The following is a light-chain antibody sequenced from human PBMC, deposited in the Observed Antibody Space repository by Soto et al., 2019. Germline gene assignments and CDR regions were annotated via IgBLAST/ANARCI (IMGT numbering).Light chain of an antibody. V-gene: IGLV2-8*01. J-gene: IGLJ1*01. CDR3: SSYAGSSNV. CDR1: ISDVGGYNY. Sequence: SLLTQPPSASGSPGQSFAISCTGTISDVGGYNYVSWYQQHPGKAPKLMIYEVNKRPSGVPDRFSGSKSGNTASLTVSGLQAEDEADYYCSSYAGSSNVFGTGTTVTV. CDR2: EVN.